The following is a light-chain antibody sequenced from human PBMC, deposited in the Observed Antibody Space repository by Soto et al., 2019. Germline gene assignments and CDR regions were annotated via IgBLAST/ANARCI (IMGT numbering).Light chain of an antibody. J-gene: IGLJ1*01. CDR1: SSDVGGYNY. CDR2: EVS. CDR3: SSYTSSSTYV. V-gene: IGLV2-14*01. Sequence: SVLTQPASVSGSPGQSITLSCTGTSSDVGGYNYVSWYQQHPGKAPKLMIYEVSNRPSGVSNRFSGSKSGNTASLTISGLQAEDEADYYCSSYTSSSTYVFGTGTKLTVL.